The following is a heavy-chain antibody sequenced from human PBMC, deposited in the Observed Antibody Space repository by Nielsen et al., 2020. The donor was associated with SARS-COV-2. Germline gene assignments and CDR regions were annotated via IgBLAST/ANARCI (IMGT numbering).Heavy chain of an antibody. CDR1: GYTFTSNG. J-gene: IGHJ4*02. CDR3: ARGYSNDWYVGAY. V-gene: IGHV1-18*04. CDR2: ISPSNGNT. D-gene: IGHD6-19*01. Sequence: ASVKVSCKASGYTFTSNGITWVRQAPGQGLEWMGWISPSNGNTKYAQRLQGRVTMTTDTSTRTAYMELRSLTSDDSAMYYCARGYSNDWYVGAYWGQGTLVTVSS.